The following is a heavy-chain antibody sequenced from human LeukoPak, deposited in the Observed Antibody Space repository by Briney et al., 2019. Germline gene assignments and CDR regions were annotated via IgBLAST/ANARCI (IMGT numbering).Heavy chain of an antibody. CDR2: INHSGST. Sequence: SETLSLTCAVYCGSFSGYYWSWIRQPPGKGLEWIGEINHSGSTNYNPSLKSRVTISVDTSKNQFSLKLRSVTAAATAVYYCARGHSDYYYYYMDVWGKGTTVTISS. V-gene: IGHV4-34*01. D-gene: IGHD4-11*01. J-gene: IGHJ6*03. CDR3: ARGHSDYYYYYMDV. CDR1: CGSFSGYY.